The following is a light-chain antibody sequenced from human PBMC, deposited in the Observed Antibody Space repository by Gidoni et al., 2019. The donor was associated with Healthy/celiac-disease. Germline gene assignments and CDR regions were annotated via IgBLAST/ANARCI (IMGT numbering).Light chain of an antibody. CDR3: QQYDNLLT. CDR2: DAS. J-gene: IGKJ4*01. CDR1: QDISNI. V-gene: IGKV1-33*01. Sequence: DIQMTQSPSSLSASVGDRVTITCQASQDISNILNWYQQKPGKAPKLLIYDASNLETGVPSRFSGSGSGTDFTFTISSLQPEDIATYYCQQYDNLLTFGGGTKVEIK.